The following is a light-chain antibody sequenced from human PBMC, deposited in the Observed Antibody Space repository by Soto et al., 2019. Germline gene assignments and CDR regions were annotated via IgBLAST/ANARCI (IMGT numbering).Light chain of an antibody. CDR1: QSISSW. V-gene: IGKV1-5*01. J-gene: IGKJ1*01. CDR2: DAS. Sequence: DIQMTQAPSTLSASVGDRVTITCRASQSISSWLAWYQQKPGKAPNLLIYDASNLQSGVPSRFSGSGSGTDFTLTISRLQPEDFATYYCLQLYNFSWTFGQGTKVDIK. CDR3: LQLYNFSWT.